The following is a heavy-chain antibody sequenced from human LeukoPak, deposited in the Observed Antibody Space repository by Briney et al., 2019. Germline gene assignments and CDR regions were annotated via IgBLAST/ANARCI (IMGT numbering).Heavy chain of an antibody. CDR1: GYTFTKYG. V-gene: IGHV7-4-1*02. CDR2: INTNTGNP. Sequence: ASVKVSCKASGYTFTKYGISWVRQAPGQGLEWMGWINTNTGNPTYAQGFTGRFVFSLDTSVSTAYLQISSLKAEDTAVYYCARDLWNGGRSYYDFWSGYYNWFDPWGQGTLVTVSS. D-gene: IGHD3-3*01. CDR3: ARDLWNGGRSYYDFWSGYYNWFDP. J-gene: IGHJ5*02.